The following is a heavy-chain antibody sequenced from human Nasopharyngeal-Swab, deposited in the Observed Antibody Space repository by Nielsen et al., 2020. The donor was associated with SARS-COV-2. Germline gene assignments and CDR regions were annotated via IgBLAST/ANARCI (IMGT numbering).Heavy chain of an antibody. CDR3: ARCIVVVPAAIRGTDYYYMDV. Sequence: SETLSLTCTVSGGSISSSSYYWGWIRQPPGKGLEWIGSIYYSGSTYYNPSLKSRVTISVDTSKNQFSLKQSSVTAADTAVYYCARCIVVVPAAIRGTDYYYMDVWGKGTTVTVSS. CDR2: IYYSGST. D-gene: IGHD2-2*01. V-gene: IGHV4-39*01. CDR1: GGSISSSSYY. J-gene: IGHJ6*03.